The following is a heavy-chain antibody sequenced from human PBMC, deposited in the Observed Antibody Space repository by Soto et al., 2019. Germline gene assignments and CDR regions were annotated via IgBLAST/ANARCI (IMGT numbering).Heavy chain of an antibody. J-gene: IGHJ6*02. CDR3: ARDPHNYGVPAGGMDV. CDR1: GYTFTSYG. CDR2: ISAYNGNT. Sequence: ASVKVSCKASGYTFTSYGISWVRQAPGQGLEWMGWISAYNGNTNYAQKQQGRVTMTTDTSTSTAYMELRRLRSDDTDVYYCARDPHNYGVPAGGMDVWGQGTTVTVSS. D-gene: IGHD4-17*01. V-gene: IGHV1-18*01.